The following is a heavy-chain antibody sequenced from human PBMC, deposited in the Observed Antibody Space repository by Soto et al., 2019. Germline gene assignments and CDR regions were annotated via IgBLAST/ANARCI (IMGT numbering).Heavy chain of an antibody. CDR1: GFNFNIYA. D-gene: IGHD2-2*01. V-gene: IGHV3-30*03. CDR3: ARVPAAYYYYYMDV. Sequence: GGSLRLSCAASGFNFNIYAMHWVRQTPGKGLEWVALVSSDETNTDYADSVKGRFTISRDNSKNTLYLQMHSLRAEDTAVYYCARVPAAYYYYYMDVWGKGTTVTVSS. J-gene: IGHJ6*03. CDR2: VSSDETNT.